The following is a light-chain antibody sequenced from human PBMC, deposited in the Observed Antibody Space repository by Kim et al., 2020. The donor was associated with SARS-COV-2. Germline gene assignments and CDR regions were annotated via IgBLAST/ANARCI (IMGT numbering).Light chain of an antibody. CDR3: QKYNSAPWP. V-gene: IGKV1-27*01. CDR2: AAS. J-gene: IGKJ1*01. CDR1: QDIANS. Sequence: ASVGDRVTITCRASQDIANSLAWYQQKPGKVPKVLIYAASTLQSGVPSRFSGSGSGTEFTLTIGSLQTEDVASYYCQKYNSAPWPFGPGTKVDIK.